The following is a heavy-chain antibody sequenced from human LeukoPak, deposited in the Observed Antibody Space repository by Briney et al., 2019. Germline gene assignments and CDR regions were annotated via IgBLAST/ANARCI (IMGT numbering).Heavy chain of an antibody. CDR3: ARDRREQQLVPYFDY. CDR1: SGSISSYY. J-gene: IGHJ4*02. Sequence: SETLSLTCTVSSGSISSYYWSWIRQPPGKGLEWIGYIYYSGSTNYNPSLKSRVTISVGTSKNQFSLKLSSVTAADTAVYYCARDRREQQLVPYFDYWGQGTLVTVSS. CDR2: IYYSGST. D-gene: IGHD6-13*01. V-gene: IGHV4-59*01.